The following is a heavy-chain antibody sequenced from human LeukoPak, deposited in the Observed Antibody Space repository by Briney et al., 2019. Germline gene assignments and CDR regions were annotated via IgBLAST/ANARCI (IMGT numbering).Heavy chain of an antibody. D-gene: IGHD3-3*01. CDR3: ARLGSGVGY. Sequence: GESLKISCKSSGYSFTSYYISWVRQLPGKGLEWMGRIDPSDSYTNYSPSFQGHVTISADKSNSTAYLQWRSLKASDTAVYYCARLGSGVGYWGQGTLVTVSS. J-gene: IGHJ4*02. CDR2: IDPSDSYT. V-gene: IGHV5-10-1*01. CDR1: GYSFTSYY.